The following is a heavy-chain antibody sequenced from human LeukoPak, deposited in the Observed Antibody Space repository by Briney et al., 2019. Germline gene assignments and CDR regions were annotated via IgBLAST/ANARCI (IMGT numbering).Heavy chain of an antibody. Sequence: PGGSLRLSCAVSGFTVSSSYMSWVRQAPGKGLEWVSVIYSGGTTYYADSVKGRFTISRDNSKNTLYLQMNSLRAEDTALYYCARGYSSSWVALDYWGQGTLVTVSS. D-gene: IGHD6-13*01. J-gene: IGHJ4*02. CDR2: IYSGGTT. CDR1: GFTVSSSY. CDR3: ARGYSSSWVALDY. V-gene: IGHV3-53*01.